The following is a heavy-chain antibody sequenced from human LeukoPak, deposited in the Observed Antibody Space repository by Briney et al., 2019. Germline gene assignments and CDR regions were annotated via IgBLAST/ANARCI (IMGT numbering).Heavy chain of an antibody. V-gene: IGHV4-38-2*02. CDR2: IYHTGST. J-gene: IGHJ4*02. CDR3: ATSEGGGFFDY. D-gene: IGHD4-23*01. Sequence: SETLSLTCTVSGYSISSGYYGGWIRQPPGKGPEWIGSIYHTGSTHYNPSLQSRVTISIDTSKNHFSLKLRSVSAADTAIYYCATSEGGGFFDYWGQGTPVTVSS. CDR1: GYSISSGYY.